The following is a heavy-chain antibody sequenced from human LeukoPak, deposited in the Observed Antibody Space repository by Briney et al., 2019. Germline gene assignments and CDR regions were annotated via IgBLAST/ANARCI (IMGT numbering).Heavy chain of an antibody. CDR2: INQDGSAK. CDR1: GFTFSSYW. CDR3: ARDGVAVAGLFDY. Sequence: GGSLRLSCAASGFTFSSYWMTWVRQAPGKGLEWVANINQDGSAKYYEDPVKGRFTISRDNARNSLYLQVNSLRAEDTAVYYCARDGVAVAGLFDYWGQGTLVTVSS. V-gene: IGHV3-7*01. D-gene: IGHD6-19*01. J-gene: IGHJ4*02.